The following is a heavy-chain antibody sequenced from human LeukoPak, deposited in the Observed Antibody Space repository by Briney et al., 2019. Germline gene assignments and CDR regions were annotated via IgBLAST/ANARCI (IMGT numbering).Heavy chain of an antibody. J-gene: IGHJ4*02. Sequence: GGSLRLSCAASGFTFSNYWMSWVRQAPGKGLEWVANIKQDESEKYHVDSVKGRFTISRDNAKNLLYLQMNSLRVEDTAVYYCAREPTIFGVVIPPDYWGQGTLVTVSS. CDR2: IKQDESEK. CDR3: AREPTIFGVVIPPDY. V-gene: IGHV3-7*03. D-gene: IGHD3-3*01. CDR1: GFTFSNYW.